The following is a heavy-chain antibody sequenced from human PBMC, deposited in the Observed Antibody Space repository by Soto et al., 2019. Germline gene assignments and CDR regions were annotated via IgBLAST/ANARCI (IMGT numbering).Heavy chain of an antibody. V-gene: IGHV3-74*01. D-gene: IGHD3-10*01. CDR3: GRQAALWEKVDF. CDR1: GFTFAKYW. CDR2: IETDGTTQ. Sequence: GGSLRLSCAVSGFTFAKYWMHWVRQAPGKGLVWVARIETDGTTQTYADSVEGRFTISRDNAKNTLYLHMNSLRAEDTAVYYCGRQAALWEKVDFRGHGTPVTVSS. J-gene: IGHJ1*01.